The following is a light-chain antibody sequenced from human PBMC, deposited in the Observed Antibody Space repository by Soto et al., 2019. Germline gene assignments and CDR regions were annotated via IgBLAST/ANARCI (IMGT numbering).Light chain of an antibody. J-gene: IGLJ2*01. CDR3: GTWDSSLSDVL. CDR1: SSNIGSYH. V-gene: IGLV1-51*01. Sequence: QSALTQPPSVSAAPGQKVTISCSGSSSNIGSYHVSWYQQLPGTAPKLVIYDTDKRPSGIPDRFSGSKSGTSATLGITGLQTGDEADYYCGTWDSSLSDVLFGGGTKLTVL. CDR2: DTD.